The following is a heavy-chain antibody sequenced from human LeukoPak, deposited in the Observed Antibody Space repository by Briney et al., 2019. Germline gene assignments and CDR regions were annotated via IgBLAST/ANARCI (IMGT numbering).Heavy chain of an antibody. Sequence: SETLSLTCSVSDDSISRRGYYWSWIRQRPGMGLEWMGYIYYNGRSGNTYYNLALKSRVTMSIDTGEKHFSLRLTSVTAADTAVYYCANSLPTVSTRYNFDYWGQGTLVIVSS. J-gene: IGHJ4*01. CDR3: ANSLPTVSTRYNFDY. V-gene: IGHV4-31*03. CDR1: DDSISRRGYY. D-gene: IGHD5/OR15-5a*01. CDR2: IYYNGRSGNT.